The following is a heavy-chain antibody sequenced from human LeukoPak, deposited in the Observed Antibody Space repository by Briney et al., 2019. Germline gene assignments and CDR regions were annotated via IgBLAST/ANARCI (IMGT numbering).Heavy chain of an antibody. V-gene: IGHV1-18*01. J-gene: IGHJ4*02. D-gene: IGHD3-22*01. Sequence: ASVKVSCKASGYTFTSYGISWVRQAPGQGLEWMGCISAYNGNTNYAQKLQGRVTMTTDTSTSTAYMELRSLRSDDTAVYYCASRYYYDSSGYYYYPYFDYWGQGTPVTVSS. CDR3: ASRYYYDSSGYYYYPYFDY. CDR1: GYTFTSYG. CDR2: ISAYNGNT.